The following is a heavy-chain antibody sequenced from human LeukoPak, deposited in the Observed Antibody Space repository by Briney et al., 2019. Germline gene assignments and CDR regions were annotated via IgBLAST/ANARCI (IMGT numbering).Heavy chain of an antibody. Sequence: GGSLRLSCAASGFTLSNYDMSWVRQAPGKGLEWVSLINNNGDTTKYADSVKGRFTISRDNAKNTLYVQMNSLRAEDTAVYYCGREHMAAIDYWGQGTLVTVSS. CDR3: GREHMAAIDY. CDR2: INNNGDTT. D-gene: IGHD5-24*01. CDR1: GFTLSNYD. V-gene: IGHV3-23*01. J-gene: IGHJ4*02.